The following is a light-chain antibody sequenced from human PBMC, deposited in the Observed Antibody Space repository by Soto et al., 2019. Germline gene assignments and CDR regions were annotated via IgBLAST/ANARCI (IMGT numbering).Light chain of an antibody. CDR1: QILNNR. CDR3: QQSYITLSS. J-gene: IGKJ2*01. Sequence: DIQMTQSTSTLSASVGDRVTITCRASQILNNRLSWYQQKPVKAPNLLISGAFNLQSGVPSRFGGGGSGTDFTLTISSLQPEDFATYYCQQSYITLSSFGQGTRLEIK. V-gene: IGKV1-39*01. CDR2: GAF.